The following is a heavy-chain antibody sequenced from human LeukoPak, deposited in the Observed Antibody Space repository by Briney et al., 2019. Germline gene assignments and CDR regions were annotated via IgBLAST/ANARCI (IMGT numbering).Heavy chain of an antibody. D-gene: IGHD3-16*02. J-gene: IGHJ4*02. CDR2: ISVYNGNP. Sequence: ASVKVSCKASGYTFSSYGISWVRQAPGQGHEWMGWISVYNGNPNYAQKFQGRVTMTTDTSTSTAYMELRSLRSDDTAVYYCARDQYDYVWGSHRPYFDYWGQGTLVTVSS. CDR3: ARDQYDYVWGSHRPYFDY. V-gene: IGHV1-18*01. CDR1: GYTFSSYG.